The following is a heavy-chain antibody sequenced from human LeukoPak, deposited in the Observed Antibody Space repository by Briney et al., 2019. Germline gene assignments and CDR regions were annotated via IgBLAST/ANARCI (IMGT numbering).Heavy chain of an antibody. J-gene: IGHJ4*02. CDR3: ARVRMYYDSSGYYSDY. V-gene: IGHV3-33*01. CDR2: IWYDGSNK. D-gene: IGHD3-22*01. Sequence: GGSLRLSCAASAFTFSTYGMHWVRQAPGKGLEWVAVIWYDGSNKYYADSVKGRFTISRDNSKNTLYLQMNSLRAEDTAVYFCARVRMYYDSSGYYSDYWGQGTLVTVSS. CDR1: AFTFSTYG.